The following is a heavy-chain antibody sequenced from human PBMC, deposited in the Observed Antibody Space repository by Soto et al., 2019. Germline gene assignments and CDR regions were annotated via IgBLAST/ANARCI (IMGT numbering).Heavy chain of an antibody. CDR1: EFAFSSYW. Sequence: EVQLVESGGGLVQPGGSLTLSCAASEFAFSSYWMTWVRQAPGKGLEWVANIRKDGSPRSYLDSGRGRFTISRDNSKNSLYLQLNSPRAEDTALYFCARDVSPGISGLYFDAFDIWGQGTMVTFSS. CDR3: ARDVSPGISGLYFDAFDI. V-gene: IGHV3-7*05. J-gene: IGHJ3*02. D-gene: IGHD2-8*01. CDR2: IRKDGSPR.